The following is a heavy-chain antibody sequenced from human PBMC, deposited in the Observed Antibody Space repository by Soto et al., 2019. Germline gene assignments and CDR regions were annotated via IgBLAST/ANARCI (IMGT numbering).Heavy chain of an antibody. J-gene: IGHJ4*02. CDR3: ARPSGSYLYYFDY. D-gene: IGHD1-26*01. Sequence: PSETLSLTCTVSGGSISSSSYYRGWVRQPPGKGLEWIGSIYYSGGTYYNPSLKSRVTISVDTSKNQFSLKLSSVTAADTAVYYCARPSGSYLYYFDYWGQGTLVTVSS. V-gene: IGHV4-39*01. CDR2: IYYSGGT. CDR1: GGSISSSSYY.